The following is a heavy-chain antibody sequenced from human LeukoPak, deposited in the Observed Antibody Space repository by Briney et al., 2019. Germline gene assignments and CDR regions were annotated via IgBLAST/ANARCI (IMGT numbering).Heavy chain of an antibody. CDR1: GGSISSYY. D-gene: IGHD3-10*01. J-gene: IGHJ4*02. CDR3: ARRSIVGRYYGSGSRREYYFDY. CDR2: IYYSGST. Sequence: SETLSLTCTVSGGSISSYYWSWIRQPPGKGLEWIGYIYYSGSTNYNPSLKSRVTISVDTSKNQFSLKLSSVTAADTAVYYCARRSIVGRYYGSGSRREYYFDYWGQGTLATVSS. V-gene: IGHV4-59*08.